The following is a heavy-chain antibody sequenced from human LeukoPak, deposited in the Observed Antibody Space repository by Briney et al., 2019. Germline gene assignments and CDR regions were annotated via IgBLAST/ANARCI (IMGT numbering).Heavy chain of an antibody. Sequence: GGSLRHSCAASGFTFSSYAMSLVRQAPREGLGWVSAIIGSGGRKYYADSVKGRFTISRDNSKNTLYLQVNSLRAEDTAVYYCAKDLYGYVSNWFDPWGQGTLVTVSS. CDR2: IIGSGGRK. CDR1: GFTFSSYA. J-gene: IGHJ5*02. CDR3: AKDLYGYVSNWFDP. D-gene: IGHD5-12*01. V-gene: IGHV3-23*01.